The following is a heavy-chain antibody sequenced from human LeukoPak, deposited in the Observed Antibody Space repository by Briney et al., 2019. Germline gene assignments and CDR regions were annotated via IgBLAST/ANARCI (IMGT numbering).Heavy chain of an antibody. CDR3: AKDLHSGSYPFDYYYGMDV. D-gene: IGHD1-26*01. V-gene: IGHV3-9*01. CDR1: GFTFDDYA. Sequence: PGGSLRLSCAASGFTFDDYAMHWVRQAPGKGLEWVSGISWNSGSIGYADSVKGRFTISRDNAKNSLYLQMNSLRAEDTALYYCAKDLHSGSYPFDYYYGMDVWGQGTTVTVSS. J-gene: IGHJ6*02. CDR2: ISWNSGSI.